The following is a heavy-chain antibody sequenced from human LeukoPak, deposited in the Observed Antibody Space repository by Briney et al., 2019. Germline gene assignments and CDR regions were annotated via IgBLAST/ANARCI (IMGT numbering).Heavy chain of an antibody. J-gene: IGHJ4*02. CDR2: INHSGST. V-gene: IGHV4-34*01. D-gene: IGHD3-10*01. CDR3: SRGSRGSTRAGNDY. Sequence: SETLSLTCAVYGGSFSGYYWSWIRQPPGKGLEWIGEINHSGSTNYNPSLKSRVTISVDTSKNQFSLKLSSVTAADTAVYYCSRGSRGSTRAGNDYWGQGTLVTVSS. CDR1: GGSFSGYY.